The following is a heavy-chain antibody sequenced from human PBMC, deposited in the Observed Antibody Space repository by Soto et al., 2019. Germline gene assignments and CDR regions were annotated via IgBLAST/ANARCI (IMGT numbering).Heavy chain of an antibody. CDR2: IIPIFGTA. D-gene: IGHD5-18*01. CDR3: ARGGRIRGYSYGSYYYYCGTDV. J-gene: IGHJ6*02. V-gene: IGHV1-69*13. Sequence: SVKVSCKASGGTFSSYAISWVRQAPGQGLEWMGGIIPIFGTANYAQKFQGRVTITADESTSTAYMELSSLRSEDTAVYYCARGGRIRGYSYGSYYYYCGTDVWGQGTTVTVSS. CDR1: GGTFSSYA.